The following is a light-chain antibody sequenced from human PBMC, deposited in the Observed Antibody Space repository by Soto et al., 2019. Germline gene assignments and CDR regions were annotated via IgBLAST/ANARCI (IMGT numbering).Light chain of an antibody. Sequence: RVSQSAAAVPASVGDRVTITCRASQSISNWLAWYHQKPGTAPKRLIYHASTLESGVPSRFSGSGSGTEFTLTISSLQPEDFAPYYCPQSTSYSGPFAQGTK. CDR3: PQSTSYSGP. CDR2: HAS. V-gene: IGKV1-5*01. CDR1: QSISNW. J-gene: IGKJ1*01.